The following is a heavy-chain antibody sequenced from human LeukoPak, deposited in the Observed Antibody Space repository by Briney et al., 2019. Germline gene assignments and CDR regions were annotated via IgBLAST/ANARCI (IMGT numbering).Heavy chain of an antibody. J-gene: IGHJ4*02. V-gene: IGHV4-61*02. CDR1: GGSISSGSYY. CDR3: ARGYCSGGSCYLFDY. Sequence: PSETLSLTCTVSGGSISSGSYYWSWIRQPAGRGLEWIGRIYTSGSTNYNPSLKSRVTISVDTSKNQSSLKLSSVTAADTAVYYCARGYCSGGSCYLFDYWGQGTLVTVPS. CDR2: IYTSGST. D-gene: IGHD2-15*01.